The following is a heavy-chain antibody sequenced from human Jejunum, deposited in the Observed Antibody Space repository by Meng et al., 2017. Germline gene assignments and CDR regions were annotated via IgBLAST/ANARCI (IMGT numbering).Heavy chain of an antibody. Sequence: EVQVLESGGGLVQPGGSLRLSCAASGFTFNKYAMSWFRQAAGKGLECVSAITGSGISTYYADSVKGRFTISKDNYNHILYLQMNSLRAEDSAIYYCAKGAPWGELSVWGQGTLVTVSS. CDR3: AKGAPWGELSV. CDR2: ITGSGIST. J-gene: IGHJ4*02. D-gene: IGHD1-26*01. V-gene: IGHV3-23*01. CDR1: GFTFNKYA.